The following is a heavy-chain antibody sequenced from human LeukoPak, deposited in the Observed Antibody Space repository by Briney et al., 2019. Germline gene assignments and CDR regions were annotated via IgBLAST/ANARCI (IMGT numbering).Heavy chain of an antibody. D-gene: IGHD4-11*01. V-gene: IGHV3-66*01. CDR2: IYIDGTT. CDR1: GFTVSSTY. Sequence: GGSLRLSCAASGFTVSSTYMTWVRQAPGKGREWVSIIYIDGTTYYADSVKGRFTISRDNAKNTVYLQMNSLRAEDTAVYYCARDRTGQQLISRKDYYYMDVWGEGTTVTISS. CDR3: ARDRTGQQLISRKDYYYMDV. J-gene: IGHJ6*03.